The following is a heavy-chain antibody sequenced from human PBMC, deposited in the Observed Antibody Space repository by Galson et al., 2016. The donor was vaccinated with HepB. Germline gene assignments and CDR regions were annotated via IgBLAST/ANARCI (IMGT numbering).Heavy chain of an antibody. CDR2: ISSRGGSAI. V-gene: IGHV3-11*01. CDR1: GFTFSETY. CDR3: AREHYFGSGSYFDN. J-gene: IGHJ4*02. D-gene: IGHD3-10*01. Sequence: SLRLSCAASGFTFSETYMTWIRQAPGKGLEWISSISSRGGSAIHYADSVKGRFTIPRDNAKNSLFLQMNSLSAEDTAVYYCAREHYFGSGSYFDNWGQGTLVTVSS.